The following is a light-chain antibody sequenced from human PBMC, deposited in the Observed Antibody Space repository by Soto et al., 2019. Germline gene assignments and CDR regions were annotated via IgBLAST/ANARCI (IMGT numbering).Light chain of an antibody. CDR3: QQYGSSPPP. CDR1: QSVSSSY. V-gene: IGKV3-20*01. Sequence: EIVLTQSPGTLSLSPGERATLSCRASQSVSSSYLAWYQQKPGQAPRLLIYGASSRATGIPDRFSGSGSGTDFTLTISRLVPKDFAVYYCQQYGSSPPPFGGGTKVDTK. CDR2: GAS. J-gene: IGKJ4*01.